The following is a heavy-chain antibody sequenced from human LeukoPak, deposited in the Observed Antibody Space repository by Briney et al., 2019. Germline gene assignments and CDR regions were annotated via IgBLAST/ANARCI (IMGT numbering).Heavy chain of an antibody. CDR2: ISYDGSNK. Sequence: GGSLRLSCAASGFTFSSYAMHWVRQAPGKGLEWVAVISYDGSNKYYADSVKGRFTISRDNSKNTLYLQMNSLRAEDTAVYYCARALWPWQLYFDYWGQGTLVTVSS. D-gene: IGHD6-13*01. V-gene: IGHV3-30-3*01. J-gene: IGHJ4*02. CDR3: ARALWPWQLYFDY. CDR1: GFTFSSYA.